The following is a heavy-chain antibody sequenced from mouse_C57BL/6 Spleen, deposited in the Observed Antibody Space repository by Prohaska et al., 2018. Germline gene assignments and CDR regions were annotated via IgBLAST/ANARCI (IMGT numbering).Heavy chain of an antibody. J-gene: IGHJ4*01. V-gene: IGHV1-59*01. Sequence: QVQLQQPGAELVRPGTSVKLSCKASGYTFTSYWMHWVKQRPGQGLEWIGVIDPSESYTNYNQKFKGKATLTVDTSSSTAYMQLSSLTYEDSAVYYCARRGLYGSSSYAMDYWGQGTSVTVSS. CDR2: IDPSESYT. CDR3: ARRGLYGSSSYAMDY. D-gene: IGHD1-1*01. CDR1: GYTFTSYW.